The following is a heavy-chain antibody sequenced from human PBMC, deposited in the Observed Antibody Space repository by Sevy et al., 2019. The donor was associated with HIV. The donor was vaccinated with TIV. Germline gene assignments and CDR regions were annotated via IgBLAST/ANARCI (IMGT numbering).Heavy chain of an antibody. Sequence: ATVKVSCKASGYTFTSYYMHWVRQAPGQGLERMGIINPSGRSTSYAQKFQGRVTMTRDTSTSTVYMELSSLRSDDTALYYCARDHTVISSRWYGAFDIWGQGTAVIVSS. J-gene: IGHJ3*02. V-gene: IGHV1-46*01. CDR1: GYTFTSYY. CDR3: ARDHTVISSRWYGAFDI. CDR2: INPSGRST. D-gene: IGHD6-13*01.